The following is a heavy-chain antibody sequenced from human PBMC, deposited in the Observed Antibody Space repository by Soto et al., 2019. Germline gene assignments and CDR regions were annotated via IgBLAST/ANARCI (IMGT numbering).Heavy chain of an antibody. CDR2: IYHSGST. CDR3: ARSNCNDNTGAFDY. J-gene: IGHJ4*02. D-gene: IGHD1-20*01. Sequence: SETLSLTCAVSGYSISSGYYWGWTRQPPGKGLEWIGSIYHSGSTYYNPSLKSRVTISVDTSKNHFSLKLSSVTAADTAVYYCARSNCNDNTGAFDYWGLGTLVTVSS. CDR1: GYSISSGYY. V-gene: IGHV4-38-2*01.